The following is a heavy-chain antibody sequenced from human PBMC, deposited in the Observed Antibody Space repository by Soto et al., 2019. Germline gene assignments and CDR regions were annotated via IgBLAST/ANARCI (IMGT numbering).Heavy chain of an antibody. D-gene: IGHD3-10*01. Sequence: PSVTLWLTCTVSGGCINSAGHSWCCVRQSPGKGLEWIGYRYHSGGSYYNPSLQRRVTISVDRSKAQFYLTLTSVTAADTAVYFCARARYYHGRLNLWDRRPPDTVSS. CDR2: RYHSGGS. J-gene: IGHJ5*02. V-gene: IGHV4-30-2*06. CDR1: GGCINSAGHS. CDR3: ARARYYHGRLNL.